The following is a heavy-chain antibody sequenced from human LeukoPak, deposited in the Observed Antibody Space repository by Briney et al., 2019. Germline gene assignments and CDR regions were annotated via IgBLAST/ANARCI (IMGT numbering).Heavy chain of an antibody. CDR3: ARGRGPPRNYYYYYMDV. D-gene: IGHD3-10*01. V-gene: IGHV4-34*01. Sequence: SETLSLTCAVYGGSFSGYYWSWIRQPPGKGLEWIGEINHSGSTNYNPSLKSRVTISVDTSKNQFSLKLSSVTAADTAVYYCARGRGPPRNYYYYYMDVWDKGTTVTVSS. CDR1: GGSFSGYY. J-gene: IGHJ6*03. CDR2: INHSGST.